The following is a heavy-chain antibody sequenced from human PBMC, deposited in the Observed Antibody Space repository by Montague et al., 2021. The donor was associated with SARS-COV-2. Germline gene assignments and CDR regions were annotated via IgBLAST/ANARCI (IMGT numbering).Heavy chain of an antibody. CDR2: ST. J-gene: IGHJ6*02. V-gene: IGHV4-59*08. CDR3: ARHIEKERTYYYYGMDI. D-gene: IGHD2-15*01. Sequence: STKYNPSLKSRVTISVDTSKNQFSLKLSSVTAADTAVYYCARHIEKERTYYYYGMDIWGQGPTVAASS.